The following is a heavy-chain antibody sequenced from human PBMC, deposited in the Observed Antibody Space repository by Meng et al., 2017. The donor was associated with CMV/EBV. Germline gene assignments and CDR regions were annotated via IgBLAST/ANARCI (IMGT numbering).Heavy chain of an antibody. V-gene: IGHV3-23*01. CDR2: TNGSGDTK. CDR1: GCIFGNYA. J-gene: IGHJ4*02. Sequence: GCIFGNYAMSWCRHAAGKGVEVGAITNGSGDTKYYADDVKGRFTIARDNSKITLYLQTNSLRAEDTSIYSCSTVRGLLDSAFNYWGQGTLVTVSS. D-gene: IGHD1-26*01. CDR3: STVRGLLDSAFNY.